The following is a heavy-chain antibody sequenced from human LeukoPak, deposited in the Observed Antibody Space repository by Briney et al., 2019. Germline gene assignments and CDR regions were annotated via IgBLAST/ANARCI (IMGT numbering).Heavy chain of an antibody. J-gene: IGHJ4*02. CDR2: IYYSGST. D-gene: IGHD6-19*01. CDR1: GGSINSYY. Sequence: PSETLSLTCTVSGGSINSYYWSWIRQPPGKGLEWIGYIYYSGSTNYNPSLRSRVTISVDTSKNQFSLKLSSVTAADTAVYYCARGSGWSTDFDYWGQGTLVTVSP. V-gene: IGHV4-59*01. CDR3: ARGSGWSTDFDY.